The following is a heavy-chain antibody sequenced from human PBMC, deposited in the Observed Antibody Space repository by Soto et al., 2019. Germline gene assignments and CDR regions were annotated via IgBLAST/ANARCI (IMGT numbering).Heavy chain of an antibody. CDR1: GFTFSSYA. V-gene: IGHV3-23*01. D-gene: IGHD2-2*01. Sequence: GGSLRLSCAASGFTFSSYAMSWVRQAPGKGLEWVSAISGSGGSTYYADSVKGRFTISRDNSKNTLYLQMNSLRAEDTAVYYCAKDPFVIVVVPAAITSAFDIWGQGTMVTVSS. J-gene: IGHJ3*02. CDR3: AKDPFVIVVVPAAITSAFDI. CDR2: ISGSGGST.